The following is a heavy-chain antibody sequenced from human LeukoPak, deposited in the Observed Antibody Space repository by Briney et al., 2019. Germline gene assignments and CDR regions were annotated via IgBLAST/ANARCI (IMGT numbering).Heavy chain of an antibody. V-gene: IGHV3-23*01. CDR3: ATKTPGNYPYDY. J-gene: IGHJ4*02. CDR2: LTNSGGSGGVT. CDR1: GFTFSTYA. D-gene: IGHD3-22*01. Sequence: PGGSLRLSCAASGFTFSTYAMSWVRQAPGKGLEWVSALTNSGGSGGVTYYADSVKGRFTVSRDNSKSTLSLQMANLRVEDTAVYYCATKTPGNYPYDYWGQGTLVTVSP.